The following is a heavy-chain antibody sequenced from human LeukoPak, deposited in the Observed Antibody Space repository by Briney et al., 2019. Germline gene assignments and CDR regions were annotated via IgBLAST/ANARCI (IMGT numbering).Heavy chain of an antibody. CDR3: TTFMVRGVGEIDY. D-gene: IGHD3-10*01. Sequence: GGSLRLSCAASGFTFSNAWMNWVRQAPGKGLEWVGRIKSKTDGGTTDYTAPVKGRFTISRDDSKNTLYLQMNSLKTEDTAVYYCTTFMVRGVGEIDYWGQGTLVTVSS. V-gene: IGHV3-15*01. CDR1: GFTFSNAW. CDR2: IKSKTDGGTT. J-gene: IGHJ4*02.